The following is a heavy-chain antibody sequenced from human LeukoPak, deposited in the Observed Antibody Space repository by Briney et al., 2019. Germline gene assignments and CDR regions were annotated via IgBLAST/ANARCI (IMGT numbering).Heavy chain of an antibody. J-gene: IGHJ6*03. Sequence: GESLKISCKGSGYIFTNYWIGWVRQMPGKGLEWMGIIYPGDSDTRYSPSLQGQVTISADKSISTAYLQWSSLKASDSAIYYCARAGVSYWDYHMDVWGKGTTVTVSS. CDR2: IYPGDSDT. D-gene: IGHD1-26*01. CDR1: GYIFTNYW. V-gene: IGHV5-51*01. CDR3: ARAGVSYWDYHMDV.